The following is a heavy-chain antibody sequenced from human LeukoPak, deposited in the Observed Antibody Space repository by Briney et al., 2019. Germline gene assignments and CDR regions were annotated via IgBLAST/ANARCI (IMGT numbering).Heavy chain of an antibody. CDR1: GFTFSSYV. CDR3: AKVRGCNYEN. J-gene: IGHJ4*02. CDR2: ISGSGGST. Sequence: GGSLRLSCEASGFTFSSYVMSWVRQTPGKGLEWVSAISGSGGSTNYADSVKGRFTISRDNSKSTLYLHMKSLRAEDTALYYCAKVRGCNYENWGQGTLVTVSS. D-gene: IGHD5-18*01. V-gene: IGHV3-23*01.